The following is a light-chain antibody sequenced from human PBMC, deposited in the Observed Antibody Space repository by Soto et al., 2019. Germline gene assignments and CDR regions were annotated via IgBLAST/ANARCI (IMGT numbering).Light chain of an antibody. V-gene: IGKV3-15*01. J-gene: IGKJ4*01. CDR1: QSVSNRY. CDR2: GAS. Sequence: ESVLTQSPGTLSLSPGERATLSCRASQSVSNRYFAWYQQKPGQAPRLLIYGASTRATGIPARFSGSGSGREFTLTISSLQSEDFGLYYCQQYNIWPPLTFGGGTKVEIK. CDR3: QQYNIWPPLT.